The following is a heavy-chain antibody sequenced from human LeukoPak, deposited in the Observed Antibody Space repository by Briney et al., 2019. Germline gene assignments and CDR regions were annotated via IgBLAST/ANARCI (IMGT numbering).Heavy chain of an antibody. V-gene: IGHV3-7*01. CDR3: ARGATIFLYDAFDI. CDR1: GFTFSSYW. Sequence: GGSLRLSCAASGFTFSSYWTSWVRQAPAKGLEWVANIKQDGSEKYYVDSVKGRFTISRDNAKNSLYPQMNSLRAEDTAVYYCARGATIFLYDAFDIWGQGTMVTVSS. CDR2: IKQDGSEK. J-gene: IGHJ3*02. D-gene: IGHD2-21*01.